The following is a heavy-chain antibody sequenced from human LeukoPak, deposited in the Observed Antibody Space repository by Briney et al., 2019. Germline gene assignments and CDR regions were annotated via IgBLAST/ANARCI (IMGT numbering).Heavy chain of an antibody. CDR2: ISSSSSYI. V-gene: IGHV3-21*01. J-gene: IGHJ3*02. Sequence: PGGSLRLSCAASGFTFSSYSVNWVRQAPGKGLEWVSSISSSSSYIYYADSVKGRFTISRDNAKNSLYLQMNSLRAEDTAVYYCARDVQYYDFWSGYYTDDAFDIWGQGTMVTVSS. CDR3: ARDVQYYDFWSGYYTDDAFDI. D-gene: IGHD3-3*01. CDR1: GFTFSSYS.